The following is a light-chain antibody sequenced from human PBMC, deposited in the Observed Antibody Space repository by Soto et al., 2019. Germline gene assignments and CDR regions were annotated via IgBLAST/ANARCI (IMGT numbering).Light chain of an antibody. J-gene: IGKJ4*01. CDR3: VQRINWPRLT. CDR2: DAS. Sequence: EIVLTQSPATLSLSPGERATLSCRASQSVSSYLAWYQQKPCQAPRLLIYDASNRATGIPARFSGSGSGTDFTLTIRSLEPEDFAVYYCVQRINWPRLTFGGGTKVEIK. CDR1: QSVSSY. V-gene: IGKV3-11*01.